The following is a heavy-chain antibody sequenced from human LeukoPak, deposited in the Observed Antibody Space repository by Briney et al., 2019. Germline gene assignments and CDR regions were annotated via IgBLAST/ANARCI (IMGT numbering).Heavy chain of an antibody. CDR3: ARDGVTMVRGVMGLDY. J-gene: IGHJ4*02. D-gene: IGHD3-10*01. Sequence: GGSLRLSCAASGFTFSSYAMHWVRQAPGKGLEWVAVISYDGSNKYYADSVKGRFTISRDNSKNTLYLQMGSLRAEDMAVYYCARDGVTMVRGVMGLDYWGQGTLVTVSS. CDR1: GFTFSSYA. V-gene: IGHV3-30*14. CDR2: ISYDGSNK.